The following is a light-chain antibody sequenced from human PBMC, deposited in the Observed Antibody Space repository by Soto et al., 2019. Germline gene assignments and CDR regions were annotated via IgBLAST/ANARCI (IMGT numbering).Light chain of an antibody. V-gene: IGKV3-20*01. CDR3: QQYDSSPRT. Sequence: EIELTQSPGTLSLSPPERATIXRRFSQTISSSYLAWYQQKPGQAPRLLIYGASSRATGIPDRFSGSGSGTDFTLTISRLEPEDFAVYYCQQYDSSPRTFGQGTKVDIK. J-gene: IGKJ1*01. CDR2: GAS. CDR1: QTISSSY.